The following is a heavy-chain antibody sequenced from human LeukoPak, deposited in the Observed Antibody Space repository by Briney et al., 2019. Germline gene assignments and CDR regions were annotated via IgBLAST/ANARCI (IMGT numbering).Heavy chain of an antibody. CDR3: ARVTMVRGVMPFDY. CDR2: IYYSGST. CDR1: GGSISSGKYY. V-gene: IGHV4-30-4*01. D-gene: IGHD3-10*01. J-gene: IGHJ4*02. Sequence: PSQTLSLTCTVSGGSISSGKYYWSWIRQPPGKGLEWIGHIYYSGSTYYNPSLKSRVTISVDTSKNQFSLKLSSVTAADTAVYYCARVTMVRGVMPFDYWGQGTLVTVSS.